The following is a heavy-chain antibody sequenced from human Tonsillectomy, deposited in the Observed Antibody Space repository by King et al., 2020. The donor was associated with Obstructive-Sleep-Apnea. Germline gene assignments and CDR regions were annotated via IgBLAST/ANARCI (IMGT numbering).Heavy chain of an antibody. CDR3: ARFPYGSGSYYGYYYYYGMDV. Sequence: VQLQQWGAGLLKPSETLSLTCAVYGGSFSGYYWSWIRQPPGKGLEWIGEINHSGSTNYNPSLKSRVTISVDTSKNQFSLKLGSVTAADTAVYYCARFPYGSGSYYGYYYYYGMDVWGQGTTVTVSS. CDR1: GGSFSGYY. V-gene: IGHV4-34*01. CDR2: INHSGST. J-gene: IGHJ6*02. D-gene: IGHD3-10*01.